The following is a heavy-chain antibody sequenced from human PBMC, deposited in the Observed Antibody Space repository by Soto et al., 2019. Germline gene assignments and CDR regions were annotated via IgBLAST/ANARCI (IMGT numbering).Heavy chain of an antibody. CDR3: AKDSYSYSSGWRYNGFDP. CDR2: ISYDGNNK. V-gene: IGHV3-30*18. D-gene: IGHD6-19*01. CDR1: GLSFGSYG. Sequence: SLRLSCAASGLSFGSYGMHWVRQAAGKGLELVAVISYDGNNKYYADSVKGRFTISRDNSKNTLYLQMNSLRAEDTAVYYCAKDSYSYSSGWRYNGFDPWGQGTLVTVSS. J-gene: IGHJ5*02.